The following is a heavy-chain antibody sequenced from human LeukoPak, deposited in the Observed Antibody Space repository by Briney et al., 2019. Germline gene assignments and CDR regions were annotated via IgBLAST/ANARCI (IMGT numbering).Heavy chain of an antibody. CDR1: GFTFSSYS. J-gene: IGHJ6*03. CDR3: ARFAAGGSYYYMDV. V-gene: IGHV3-21*01. CDR2: ISSSSSYI. D-gene: IGHD6-25*01. Sequence: GGSLRLSCAASGFTFSSYSMNWVRQAPGKGLEWVSSISSSSSYIYYADSVKGRFTISRDNAKNSLYLQMNSLRADDTAVYYCARFAAGGSYYYMDVWGKGTTVTVSS.